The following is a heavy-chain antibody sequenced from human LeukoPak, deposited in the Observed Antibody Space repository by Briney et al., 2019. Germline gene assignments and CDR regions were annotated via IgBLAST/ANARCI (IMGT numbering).Heavy chain of an antibody. J-gene: IGHJ5*02. CDR1: GGTFSSYA. CDR2: IIPIFGTA. Sequence: SVKVSCKASGGTFSSYAISWVRQAPGQGLVWMGGIIPIFGTANYAQKFQGRVTITADESTSTAYMELSSLRSEDTAVYYCARTPIFGVVISWFDPWGQGTLVTVSS. CDR3: ARTPIFGVVISWFDP. D-gene: IGHD3-3*01. V-gene: IGHV1-69*01.